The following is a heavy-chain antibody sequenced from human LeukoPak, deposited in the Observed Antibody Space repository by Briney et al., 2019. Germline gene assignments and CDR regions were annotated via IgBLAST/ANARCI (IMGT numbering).Heavy chain of an antibody. V-gene: IGHV4-39*01. Sequence: KPSETLSLTCTVSGASISSSSYSWGWIRQPPGKGLEWIGSIYYSGSTYYNPSLKSRVTISVDTSKNQFSLKLSSVTAADTAVYYCAGSEITIFGVVNLIPDWGQGTLVTVSS. J-gene: IGHJ4*02. CDR3: AGSEITIFGVVNLIPD. CDR2: IYYSGST. CDR1: GASISSSSYS. D-gene: IGHD3-3*01.